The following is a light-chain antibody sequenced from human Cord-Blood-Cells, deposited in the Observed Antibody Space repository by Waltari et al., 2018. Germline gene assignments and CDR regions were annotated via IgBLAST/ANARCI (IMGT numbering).Light chain of an antibody. Sequence: EIVLTQSPGTLSLSPGERATLSCMASQSVNSSYLAWYQQKPGQAPRLLIYGASSRATGIPDRFSGSGSGTDFTLTISRLEPEDFAVYYCQQYGSSPWTFGQGTKVEIK. V-gene: IGKV3-20*01. CDR1: QSVNSSY. CDR2: GAS. J-gene: IGKJ1*01. CDR3: QQYGSSPWT.